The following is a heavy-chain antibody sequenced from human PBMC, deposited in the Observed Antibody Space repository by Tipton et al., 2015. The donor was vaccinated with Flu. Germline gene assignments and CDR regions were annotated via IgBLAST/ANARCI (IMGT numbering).Heavy chain of an antibody. Sequence: GLVKPSQTLSLTCAISGGSVSSNSVAWNWIRQSPSRGLEWLGRTYYRSKWYNDYAESVKSRIIISPDTAKNEVSLQLRSVTPEDTAVYYCAKVGGRGSYYYGMDAWGQGTTVTVSS. V-gene: IGHV6-1*01. J-gene: IGHJ6*02. CDR3: AKVGGRGSYYYGMDA. CDR1: GGSVSSNSVA. CDR2: TYYRSKWYN.